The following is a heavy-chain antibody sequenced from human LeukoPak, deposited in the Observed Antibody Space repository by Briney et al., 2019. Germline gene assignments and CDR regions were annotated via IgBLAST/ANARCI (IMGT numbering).Heavy chain of an antibody. CDR3: ARGHRGDAFDI. V-gene: IGHV3-48*04. J-gene: IGHJ3*02. Sequence: GGSLRLSCAASGFTFSSYSMNWVRQAPGKGLEWVSYISSSSSTIYYADSVKGRFTISRDNAKNSLYLQMNSLRAEDTAVYYCARGHRGDAFDIWGQGTMVTVSS. CDR2: ISSSSSTI. CDR1: GFTFSSYS.